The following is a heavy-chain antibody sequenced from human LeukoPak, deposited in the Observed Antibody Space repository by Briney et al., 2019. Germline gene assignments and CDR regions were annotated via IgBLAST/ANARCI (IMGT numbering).Heavy chain of an antibody. CDR1: GGSFSGYY. J-gene: IGHJ5*02. CDR3: ARDMPYNWFDP. D-gene: IGHD2-2*01. Sequence: KTSETLSLTCAVYGGSFSGYYWSWIRQPPGKGLEWIGEINHSGSANYNPSLKSRVTISVDTSKNQFSLKLSSVTAADTAVYYCARDMPYNWFDPWGQGTLVTVSS. V-gene: IGHV4-34*01. CDR2: INHSGSA.